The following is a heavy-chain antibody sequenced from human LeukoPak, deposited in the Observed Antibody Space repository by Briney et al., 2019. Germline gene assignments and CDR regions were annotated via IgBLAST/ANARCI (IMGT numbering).Heavy chain of an antibody. J-gene: IGHJ6*02. CDR3: ARETKVAELYYYYGMDV. D-gene: IGHD6-19*01. CDR2: IYYSGST. Sequence: SETLSLTCTVSGGSISSGDYYWSWIRQPPGKGLEWIGYIYYSGSTYYNPSLKSRVTISVDTSKNQFSLKLSSVTAADTAVYYCARETKVAELYYYYGMDVWGQGTTVTVSS. CDR1: GGSISSGDYY. V-gene: IGHV4-30-4*01.